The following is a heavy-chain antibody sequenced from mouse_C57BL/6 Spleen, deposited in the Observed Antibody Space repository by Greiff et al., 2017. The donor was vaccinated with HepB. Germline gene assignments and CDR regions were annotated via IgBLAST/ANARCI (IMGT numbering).Heavy chain of an antibody. CDR1: GFTFSDYG. J-gene: IGHJ2*01. D-gene: IGHD1-1*01. CDR2: ISSGSSTI. CDR3: ARLYYYGSRGDFDY. V-gene: IGHV5-17*01. Sequence: DVKLVESGGGLVKPGGSLKLSCAASGFTFSDYGMHWVRQAPEKGLEWVAYISSGSSTIYYADTVKGRFTISRDNAKNTLFLQMTSLRSEDTAMYYCARLYYYGSRGDFDYWGQGTTLTVSS.